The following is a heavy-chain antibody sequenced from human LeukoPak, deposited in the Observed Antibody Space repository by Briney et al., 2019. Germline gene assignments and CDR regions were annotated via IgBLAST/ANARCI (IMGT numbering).Heavy chain of an antibody. CDR3: ARPYSSGWKYFDY. CDR2: IWYDGSNK. Sequence: GGSLRLSCAASGFTFSSYGMHWVRQAPGKGLEWVAVIWYDGSNKYYADSVKGRFTISRDNSKNTLYLQMNSLRAEDTAVCYCARPYSSGWKYFDYWGQGTLVTVSS. V-gene: IGHV3-33*01. CDR1: GFTFSSYG. D-gene: IGHD6-19*01. J-gene: IGHJ4*02.